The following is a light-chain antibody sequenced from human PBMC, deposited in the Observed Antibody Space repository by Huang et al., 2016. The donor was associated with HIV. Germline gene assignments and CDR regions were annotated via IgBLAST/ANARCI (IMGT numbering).Light chain of an antibody. Sequence: DVGMTQSPLSPPVTLGQPASISCRSSQSIVYSDGNTYLSWFQQRPGQSPRRLFYQCSNRDSGVPDRFSGSGSGTDFTLRISRVEAEDIGVYFCMQSTHWPYTFGQGTKLEIK. CDR3: MQSTHWPYT. CDR2: QCS. J-gene: IGKJ2*01. CDR1: QSIVYSDGNTY. V-gene: IGKV2-30*01.